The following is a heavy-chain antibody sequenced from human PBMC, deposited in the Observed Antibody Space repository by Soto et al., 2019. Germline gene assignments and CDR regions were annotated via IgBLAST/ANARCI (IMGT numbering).Heavy chain of an antibody. V-gene: IGHV3-23*01. CDR2: ISDSGGLT. Sequence: GGSLRLSCAASGFAFSSHPMSWVRQAPERGLEWVSGISDSGGLTYNADSVKGRFTISRDNSKNTLYLQMNSLRAEDTALYYCARRAFGSSRSFDIWGQGTMVTVSS. D-gene: IGHD6-6*01. J-gene: IGHJ3*02. CDR1: GFAFSSHP. CDR3: ARRAFGSSRSFDI.